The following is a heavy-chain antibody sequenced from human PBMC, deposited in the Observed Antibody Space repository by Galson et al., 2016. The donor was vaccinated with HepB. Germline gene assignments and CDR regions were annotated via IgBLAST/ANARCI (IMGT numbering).Heavy chain of an antibody. CDR2: INVNTGTP. Sequence: VKVSCKASGYTFTDHTINWVRQVPGQGLEYMGWINVNTGTPTYAQGFTRRFVLSLDTFGSTAYLEISTLKAEETAVYYCTREAGLRYFDWEVLAFDIWGQGTRVTVSS. CDR3: TREAGLRYFDWEVLAFDI. J-gene: IGHJ3*02. CDR1: GYTFTDHT. V-gene: IGHV7-4-1*02. D-gene: IGHD3-9*01.